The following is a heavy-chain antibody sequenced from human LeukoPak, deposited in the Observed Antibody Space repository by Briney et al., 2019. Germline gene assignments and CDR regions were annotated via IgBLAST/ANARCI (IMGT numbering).Heavy chain of an antibody. CDR2: IIPILGIA. D-gene: IGHD5-12*01. CDR1: GGTFSSYA. V-gene: IGHV1-69*04. Sequence: SVTVSCKASGGTFSSYAISWVRQAPGQGLEWMGRIIPILGIANYAQKFQGRVTITADKSTSTAYMELSSLRSEDTAVYYCARDPGGYSGYFDYWGQGTLVTVSS. J-gene: IGHJ4*02. CDR3: ARDPGGYSGYFDY.